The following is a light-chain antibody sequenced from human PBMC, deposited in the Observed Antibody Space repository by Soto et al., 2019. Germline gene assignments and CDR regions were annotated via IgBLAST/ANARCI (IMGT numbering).Light chain of an antibody. CDR1: QTISSSF. J-gene: IGKJ3*01. Sequence: EIVLTQSPGTLSLSPGERATLSCRASQTISSSFLAWYQQKPGQAPRLLIYRASRRAPGVPDRFSGSGSWTDFTLTIGRLEPEDFAVYYCHQFRSSPRDTFGPGTKVEIK. V-gene: IGKV3-20*01. CDR2: RAS. CDR3: HQFRSSPRDT.